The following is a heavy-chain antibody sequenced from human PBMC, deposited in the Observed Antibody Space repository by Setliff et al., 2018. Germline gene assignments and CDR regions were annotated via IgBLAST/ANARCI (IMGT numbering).Heavy chain of an antibody. CDR2: IHHSGYT. CDR3: ARMAVRVASRPSSPLDYYYYMDL. Sequence: PSETLSLTCAVYGGSFSGYYWSWIRQPPGKGLEWIGQIHHSGYTNYNPSLKSRVTISIDTSRNRFSLKLSSVTAADTAVYYCARMAVRVASRPSSPLDYYYYMDLWGKGATVTVS. V-gene: IGHV4-34*01. CDR1: GGSFSGYY. D-gene: IGHD6-6*01. J-gene: IGHJ6*03.